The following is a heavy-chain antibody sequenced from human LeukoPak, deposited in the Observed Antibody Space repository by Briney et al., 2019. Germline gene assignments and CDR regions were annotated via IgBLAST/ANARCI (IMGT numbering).Heavy chain of an antibody. D-gene: IGHD6-19*01. J-gene: IGHJ3*02. CDR1: GYTLTELS. Sequence: ASVKASCKVSGYTLTELSMHWVRQAPGKGLEWMGGFDPEDGETIYAQKFQGRVTMTEDTSTDTAYMELSSLRSEDTAVYYCATVGHSSGWSFVGAFDIWGQGTMVTVSS. V-gene: IGHV1-24*01. CDR2: FDPEDGET. CDR3: ATVGHSSGWSFVGAFDI.